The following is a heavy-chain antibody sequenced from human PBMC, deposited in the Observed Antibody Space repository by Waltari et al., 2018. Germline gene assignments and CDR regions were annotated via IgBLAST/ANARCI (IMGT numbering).Heavy chain of an antibody. D-gene: IGHD2-15*01. CDR2: ISYDGSNK. V-gene: IGHV3-30*18. CDR3: AKDSTEDIVVVVAATLDY. J-gene: IGHJ4*02. Sequence: QVQLVESGGGVVQPGRSLRLSCAASGFTFSSYGMHWVRQAPGKGLEWVAVISYDGSNKYYADSVKGRFTISRDNSKNTLYLQMNSLRAEDTAVYYCAKDSTEDIVVVVAATLDYWAREPWSPSPQ. CDR1: GFTFSSYG.